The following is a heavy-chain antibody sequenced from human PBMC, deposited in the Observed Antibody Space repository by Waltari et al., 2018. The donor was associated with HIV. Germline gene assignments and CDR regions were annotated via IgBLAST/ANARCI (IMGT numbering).Heavy chain of an antibody. Sequence: QVQLVDSGGGLVKPGGSLRLPCPASGCPVSSSYLSWVRQAQGKGVEWVSYISSSGSTIYYADSVKGRFTISRDNAKNSLYLQMNSLRAEDTAVYYCARARLIHWTGPFDYWGQGTLVTVSS. CDR1: GCPVSSSY. CDR2: ISSSGSTI. CDR3: ARARLIHWTGPFDY. D-gene: IGHD3-16*01. J-gene: IGHJ4*02. V-gene: IGHV3-11*01.